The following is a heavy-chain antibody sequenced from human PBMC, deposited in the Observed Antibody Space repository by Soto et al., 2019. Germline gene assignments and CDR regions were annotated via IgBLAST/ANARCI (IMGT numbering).Heavy chain of an antibody. Sequence: SETLSLTCTVSGGSISSYYWSWIRQPPGKGLEWIGYIYYSGSTNYNPSLKSRVTISVDTSKNQFSLKLSSVTAADTAVDYCATRYSGYDSDGWGQGTTDTVSS. D-gene: IGHD5-12*01. CDR2: IYYSGST. CDR1: GGSISSYY. V-gene: IGHV4-59*08. J-gene: IGHJ6*02. CDR3: ATRYSGYDSDG.